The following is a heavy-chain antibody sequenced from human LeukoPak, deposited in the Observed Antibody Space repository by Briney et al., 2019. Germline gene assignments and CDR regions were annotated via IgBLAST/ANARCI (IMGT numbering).Heavy chain of an antibody. V-gene: IGHV4-34*01. CDR1: GGSFSGYY. CDR3: ARGRARATVAFDI. Sequence: PSETLSLTCAVYGGSFSGYYWSWIRQPPGKGLEGIGEINHSGSTNYNPSLKSRVTISVDTSKNQFSLKLSTVTAADTAVYYCARGRARATVAFDIWGQGTMVTVSS. D-gene: IGHD1-26*01. CDR2: INHSGST. J-gene: IGHJ3*02.